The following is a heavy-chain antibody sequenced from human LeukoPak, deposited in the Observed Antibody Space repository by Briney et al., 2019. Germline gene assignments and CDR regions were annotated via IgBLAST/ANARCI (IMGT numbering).Heavy chain of an antibody. Sequence: GGSLRLSCAASGFTFITYSMNWVRQAPGKGREGVSSISSSSSYIYYADSVRGRFTISRDNPKNSLYLQMNSLRAEDTAVYYCARVALVSGPSYGSESEAADYWGQGTLVTVSS. CDR2: ISSSSSYI. CDR1: GFTFITYS. J-gene: IGHJ4*02. V-gene: IGHV3-21*01. D-gene: IGHD3-10*01. CDR3: ARVALVSGPSYGSESEAADY.